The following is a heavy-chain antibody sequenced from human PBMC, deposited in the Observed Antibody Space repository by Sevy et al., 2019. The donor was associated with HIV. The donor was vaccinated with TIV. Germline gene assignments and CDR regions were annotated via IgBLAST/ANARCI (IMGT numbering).Heavy chain of an antibody. Sequence: GGSLRLSCAASGFTFSSYGMHWVRQAPGKGLEWVAVISYDGSNKYYADSVKGRFTISGDNSKNTLYLQMNSLRAEDTAVYYCAKAHTDYYDSSGSDYFDYWGQGTLVTVSS. D-gene: IGHD3-22*01. CDR2: ISYDGSNK. V-gene: IGHV3-30*18. J-gene: IGHJ4*02. CDR3: AKAHTDYYDSSGSDYFDY. CDR1: GFTFSSYG.